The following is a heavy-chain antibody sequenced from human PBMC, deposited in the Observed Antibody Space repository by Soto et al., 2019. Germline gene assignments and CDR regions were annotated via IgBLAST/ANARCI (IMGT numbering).Heavy chain of an antibody. D-gene: IGHD1-1*01. CDR1: GGSITSSNW. J-gene: IGHJ6*02. Sequence: QVQLQESGPGLVKPSGTLFLTCAVSGGSITSSNWWSWVRQPPGKGLEWIGEVYYSGSTNYNPSLKSRVAMSVDKSKNQFSLHLNSVTAEDTAVYFCARDRQPRSYTYNGMDVWGQGTTVTVTS. CDR3: ARDRQPRSYTYNGMDV. V-gene: IGHV4-4*02. CDR2: VYYSGST.